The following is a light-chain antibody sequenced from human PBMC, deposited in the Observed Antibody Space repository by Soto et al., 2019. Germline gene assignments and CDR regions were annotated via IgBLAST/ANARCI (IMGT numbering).Light chain of an antibody. CDR2: YDN. Sequence: QSVLTQPPSVSEAPGQRVTISCSGSSSNIGNNAVNWYQQLPGKAPRLLIYYDNLLPPGVSDRFSGSKSGTSASLAISGLQSEDEADYSCAAWDDSLNAVLFGGGTQLTVL. CDR1: SSNIGNNA. V-gene: IGLV1-36*01. CDR3: AAWDDSLNAVL. J-gene: IGLJ2*01.